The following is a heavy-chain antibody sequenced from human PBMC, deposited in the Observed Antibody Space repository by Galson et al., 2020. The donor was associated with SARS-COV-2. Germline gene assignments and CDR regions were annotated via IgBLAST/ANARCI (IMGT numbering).Heavy chain of an antibody. CDR2: IHTSGYT. V-gene: IGHV4-61*02. J-gene: IGHJ4*02. D-gene: IGHD3-22*01. Sequence: SETLSLTCTVSGASISNGRFYWSWIRQPAGKGLEWIGRIHTSGYTNYNSSLKSRVTISVDTSKNQFSLMLTSVTAADTAVYYCARETGYWDSSGYFGGNYYFDYWGQGTLVTVSS. CDR1: GASISNGRFY. CDR3: ARETGYWDSSGYFGGNYYFDY.